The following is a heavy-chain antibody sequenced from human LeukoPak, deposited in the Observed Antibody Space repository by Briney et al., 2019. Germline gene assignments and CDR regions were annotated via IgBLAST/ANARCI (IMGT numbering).Heavy chain of an antibody. D-gene: IGHD3-3*01. CDR2: IGIYNGNT. Sequence: ASVKVSCKASGYTFTNYGISWVRQAPGQGLEWMGWIGIYNGNTDYAQKLRGRVTMTTDTSTSTAYMELRSLRSDDTAVYYCARIICDFWSGYYMPDDPWGQGTLVTVSS. CDR1: GYTFTNYG. J-gene: IGHJ5*02. V-gene: IGHV1-18*01. CDR3: ARIICDFWSGYYMPDDP.